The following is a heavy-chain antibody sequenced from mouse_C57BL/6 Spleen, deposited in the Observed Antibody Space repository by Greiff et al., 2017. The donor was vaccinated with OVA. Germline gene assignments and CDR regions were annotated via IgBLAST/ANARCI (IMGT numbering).Heavy chain of an antibody. CDR2: IYPRDGSN. Sequence: QVQLQQSGPELVKPGASVKLSCKASGYTFTSYDINWVKQRPGQGLEWIGWIYPRDGSNKYNEKFKGKATLTVDTSSSTAYMEIHSLTSEDSAVYFCARWRGGYYYFDYWGQGTTLTVSS. CDR1: GYTFTSYD. CDR3: ARWRGGYYYFDY. D-gene: IGHD2-3*01. J-gene: IGHJ2*01. V-gene: IGHV1-85*01.